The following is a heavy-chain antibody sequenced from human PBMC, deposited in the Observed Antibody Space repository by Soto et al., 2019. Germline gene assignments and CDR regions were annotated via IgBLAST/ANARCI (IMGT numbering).Heavy chain of an antibody. D-gene: IGHD2-21*02. CDR2: IKSGDGNT. J-gene: IGHJ4*02. CDR1: GYTFTNYP. Sequence: QVQLVQSGAEVKEPGASLKVSCKASGYTFTNYPMHWVRQAPRQRLEWLGWIKSGDGNTKCSPKFQGRVTLARDTSAGTIYMGLSSLTLEDTAVYYCASGHCIGDFYIDYWGQGTLVTVSS. CDR3: ASGHCIGDFYIDY. V-gene: IGHV1-3*01.